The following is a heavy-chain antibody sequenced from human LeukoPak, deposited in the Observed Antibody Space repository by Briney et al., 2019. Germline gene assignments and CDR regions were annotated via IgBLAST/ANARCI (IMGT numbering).Heavy chain of an antibody. Sequence: GRSLRLSCAASGFTFSSYGMHWVRQAPGKGLEWVAVIWYDGSNKYYADSVKGRFTISRDNSKNTLYLQMNSLRAEDTAVYYCARPQNPSGYSSGRRYYYGMDVWGQGTTVTVSS. V-gene: IGHV3-33*01. D-gene: IGHD6-19*01. CDR3: ARPQNPSGYSSGRRYYYGMDV. CDR2: IWYDGSNK. CDR1: GFTFSSYG. J-gene: IGHJ6*02.